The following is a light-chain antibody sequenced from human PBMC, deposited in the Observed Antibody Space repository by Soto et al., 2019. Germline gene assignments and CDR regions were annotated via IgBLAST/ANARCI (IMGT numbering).Light chain of an antibody. V-gene: IGKV3D-15*01. Sequence: EVVLKQSPATLSSFTGDRVTLSCRASQAVNTRLAWYQHRPGQAPRLLIYLASNRAAGVPARFSGSGSGTEFTLTISSLQSEDFAVYYCQQYKKWPTFGGGAKVDIK. CDR2: LAS. CDR1: QAVNTR. CDR3: QQYKKWPT. J-gene: IGKJ4*01.